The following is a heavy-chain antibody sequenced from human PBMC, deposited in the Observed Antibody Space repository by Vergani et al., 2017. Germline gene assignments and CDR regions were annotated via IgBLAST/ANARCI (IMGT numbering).Heavy chain of an antibody. J-gene: IGHJ6*03. V-gene: IGHV4-59*10. CDR1: GGSISSYY. Sequence: QVQLQQWGAGLLKPSETLSLTCTVSGGSISSYYWSWIRQPAGKGLEWIGRIYTSGSTNYNPSLKSRVTMSVDTSKNQFSLKLSSVTAADTAVYYCASESSIAAPVPGRWAYYYYYMDVWGKGTTVTVSS. D-gene: IGHD6-6*01. CDR2: IYTSGST. CDR3: ASESSIAAPVPGRWAYYYYYMDV.